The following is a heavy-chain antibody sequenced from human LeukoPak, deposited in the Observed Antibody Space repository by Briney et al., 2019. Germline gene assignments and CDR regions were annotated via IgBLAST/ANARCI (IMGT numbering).Heavy chain of an antibody. D-gene: IGHD5-12*01. CDR3: ATVGVATAFDY. Sequence: ASVKVSCKASGYTFTSYGISWVRQAPGKGLEWMGGFDPEDGETIYAQKFQGRVTMTEDTSTDTAYMELSSLRSEDTAVYYCATVGVATAFDYWGQGTLVTVSS. CDR1: GYTFTSYG. CDR2: FDPEDGET. J-gene: IGHJ4*02. V-gene: IGHV1-24*01.